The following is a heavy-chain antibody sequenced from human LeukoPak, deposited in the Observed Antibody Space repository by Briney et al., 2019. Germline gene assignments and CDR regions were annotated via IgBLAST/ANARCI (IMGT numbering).Heavy chain of an antibody. CDR2: INWNGGST. D-gene: IGHD6-13*01. J-gene: IGHJ4*02. V-gene: IGHV3-20*04. CDR1: GSSFDDYG. CDR3: ARDAVLRNIAAAGYFDY. Sequence: PGGSLRLSCAASGSSFDDYGMSWVRQAPGKGLEWVSGINWNGGSTGYADSVKGRFTISRDNAKNSLYLQMNSLRAEDTALYYCARDAVLRNIAAAGYFDYWGQGTLVTVSS.